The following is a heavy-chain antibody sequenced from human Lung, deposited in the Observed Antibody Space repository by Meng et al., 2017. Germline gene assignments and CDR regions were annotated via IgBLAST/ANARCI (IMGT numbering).Heavy chain of an antibody. J-gene: IGHJ2*01. Sequence: QVQQQESGPRLVKPSQTLSLTCTVSGGSISSSNYYWSCIRQPPGKGLEWSGHIYNSGSTYYNPSLKSRITISVDTSKNQFSLKLSSVTAADTAVYYCARGQKGYFDLWGRGTLVTVSS. CDR1: GGSISSSNYY. V-gene: IGHV4-30-4*01. CDR2: IYNSGST. CDR3: ARGQKGYFDL.